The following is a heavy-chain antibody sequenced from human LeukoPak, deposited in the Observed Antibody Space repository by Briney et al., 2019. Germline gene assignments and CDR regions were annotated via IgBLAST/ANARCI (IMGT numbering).Heavy chain of an antibody. CDR1: GFTFSSYS. V-gene: IGHV3-48*04. CDR2: ISSSGSTI. J-gene: IGHJ4*02. CDR3: ASWEASTNY. D-gene: IGHD1-26*01. Sequence: GGSLRLSCAASGFTFSSYSMNWVRQAPGKGLEWVSYISSSGSTIYYADSVKGRFTISRDNAKNSLYLQMNSLRAEDTAVYYCASWEASTNYWGQGTLVTVSS.